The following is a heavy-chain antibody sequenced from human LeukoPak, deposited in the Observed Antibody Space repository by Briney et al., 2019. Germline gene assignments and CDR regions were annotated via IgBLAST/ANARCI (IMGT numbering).Heavy chain of an antibody. CDR1: GYTFTSYA. CDR3: ASYSSFNWFDP. Sequence: GASVKVSCKASGYTFTSYAMHWVRQAPGQRLEWIGWVSADNGNRNYAQNLQGRLTMTTDTSTNTTYMELRSLRSDDTAVYYCASYSSFNWFDPWGQGTLVTVSS. V-gene: IGHV1-18*01. CDR2: VSADNGNR. D-gene: IGHD4-11*01. J-gene: IGHJ5*02.